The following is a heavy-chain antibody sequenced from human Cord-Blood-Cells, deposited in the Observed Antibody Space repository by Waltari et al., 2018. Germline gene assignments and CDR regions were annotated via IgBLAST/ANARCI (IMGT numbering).Heavy chain of an antibody. CDR3: ARGGYCTNGVCYFDY. V-gene: IGHV4-4*02. CDR1: GGSISRSDW. D-gene: IGHD2-8*01. J-gene: IGHJ4*02. CDR2: IYYSGST. Sequence: QGQLQEPGPGLGKPSGTLSLTCAVSGGSISRSDWWSWVREPPGKGLEWIGEIYYSGSTNYNPSLKSRVTISVDKSKNPFSLKLSSVTAADTAVYYCARGGYCTNGVCYFDYWGQGTLVTVSS.